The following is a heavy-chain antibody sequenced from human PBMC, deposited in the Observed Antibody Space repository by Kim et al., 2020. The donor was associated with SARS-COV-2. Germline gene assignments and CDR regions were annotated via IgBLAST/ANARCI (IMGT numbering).Heavy chain of an antibody. J-gene: IGHJ5*02. CDR2: ISYDGSNK. CDR1: GFTFSSYG. V-gene: IGHV3-30*18. D-gene: IGHD3-10*01. CDR3: ANSGSGSYLSWFDP. Sequence: GGSLRLSCAASGFTFSSYGMHWVRQAPGKGLEWVAVISYDGSNKYYADSVKGRFTISRDNSKNTLYLQMNSLRAEDTAVYYCANSGSGSYLSWFDPWGQGTLVTVSS.